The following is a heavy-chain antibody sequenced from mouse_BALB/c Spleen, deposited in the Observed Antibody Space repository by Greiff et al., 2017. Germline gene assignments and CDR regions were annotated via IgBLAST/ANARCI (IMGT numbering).Heavy chain of an antibody. V-gene: IGHV5-6*01. Sequence: DVQLVESGGDLVKPGGSLKLSCAASGFTFSSYGMSWVRQTPDKRLEWVATISSGGSYTYYPDSVKGRFTISRDNAKNTLYLQMSSLKSEDTAMYYCAREDYSAWFAYWGQGTLVTVSA. CDR2: ISSGGSYT. D-gene: IGHD2-13*01. CDR3: AREDYSAWFAY. CDR1: GFTFSSYG. J-gene: IGHJ3*01.